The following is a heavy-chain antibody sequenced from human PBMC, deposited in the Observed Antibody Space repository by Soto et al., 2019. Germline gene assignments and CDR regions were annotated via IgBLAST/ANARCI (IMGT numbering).Heavy chain of an antibody. CDR1: GGSISSGGYS. CDR2: IYHSGST. V-gene: IGHV4-30-2*01. J-gene: IGHJ3*02. CDR3: ARTPDI. Sequence: SETLSLTCAVSGGSISSGGYSWSWIRQPPGKGLERIGYIYHSGSTYYNPSLKSRVTISVDRSKNQFSLKLRSVTAADTAVYYGARTPDIWGQGTMVT.